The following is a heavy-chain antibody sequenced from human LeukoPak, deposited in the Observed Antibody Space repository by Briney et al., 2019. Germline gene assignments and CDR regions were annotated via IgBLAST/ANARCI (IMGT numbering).Heavy chain of an antibody. V-gene: IGHV3-30*18. Sequence: GGSLRLSCAASGFTFSSYGMHWVRQAPGKGLEWVAVISYDGSNKYYADSVKGRFTISRDNSKNTLYPQMNSLRAEDTAVYYCAKKNGGYFDYWGQGTLVTVSS. CDR1: GFTFSSYG. D-gene: IGHD4-23*01. CDR3: AKKNGGYFDY. CDR2: ISYDGSNK. J-gene: IGHJ4*02.